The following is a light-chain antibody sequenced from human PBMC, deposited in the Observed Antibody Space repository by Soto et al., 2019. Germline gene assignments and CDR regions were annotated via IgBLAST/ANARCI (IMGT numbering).Light chain of an antibody. Sequence: QLVLTQSSSASASLGSSVKLTCTLSSGHSSYIIAWHQQQPGKAPRYLMKLESSGSYNKGSGVPDRFSGSSSGADRYLTISNLQFEDEAEYYCETWDSNTRVFGGGTKLTVL. CDR3: ETWDSNTRV. CDR1: SGHSSYI. CDR2: LESSGSY. V-gene: IGLV4-60*02. J-gene: IGLJ3*02.